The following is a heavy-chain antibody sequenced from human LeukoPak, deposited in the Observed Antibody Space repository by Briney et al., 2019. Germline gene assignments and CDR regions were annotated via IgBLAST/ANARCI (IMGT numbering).Heavy chain of an antibody. CDR2: IGTAGDT. D-gene: IGHD2-2*01. V-gene: IGHV3-13*01. J-gene: IGHJ6*02. Sequence: PGGSLRLSCAASGFTFSSYDMHWVRQATGKGLEWVSAIGTAGDTYYPGSVKGRFTISRENAKNSLYLQMNSLRAGDTAVYYCARAVVVPAAPGAYYYYGMDVWGQGTTVTVSS. CDR1: GFTFSSYD. CDR3: ARAVVVPAAPGAYYYYGMDV.